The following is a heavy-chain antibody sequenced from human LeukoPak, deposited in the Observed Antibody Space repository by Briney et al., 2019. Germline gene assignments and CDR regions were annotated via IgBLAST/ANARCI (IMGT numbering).Heavy chain of an antibody. CDR3: ARGLPKYYYDRSRGSERLDY. J-gene: IGHJ4*02. CDR2: INHSGST. D-gene: IGHD3-22*01. V-gene: IGHV4-34*01. CDR1: GGSFSGYN. Sequence: PSETLSLTCAVYGGSFSGYNWSWIRQPPGKGLEWIGEINHSGSTNYNPSLKSRVTISVDTSKNQFSLKLSSVTAADTAVYYCARGLPKYYYDRSRGSERLDYWGQGTLVTVSS.